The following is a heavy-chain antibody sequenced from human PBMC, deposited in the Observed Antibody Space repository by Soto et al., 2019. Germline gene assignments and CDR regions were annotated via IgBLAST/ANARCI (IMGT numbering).Heavy chain of an antibody. CDR3: ARDDPLPNCSSTSCYARLYYYYGMDV. Sequence: GGSLRLSCAASGFTFSSYSMNWVRRAPGKGLEWVSSISSSSSYIYYADSVKGRFTISRDNAKNSLYLQMNSLRAEDTAVYYCARDDPLPNCSSTSCYARLYYYYGMDVWGQGTTVTVSS. CDR1: GFTFSSYS. D-gene: IGHD2-2*01. CDR2: ISSSSSYI. J-gene: IGHJ6*02. V-gene: IGHV3-21*01.